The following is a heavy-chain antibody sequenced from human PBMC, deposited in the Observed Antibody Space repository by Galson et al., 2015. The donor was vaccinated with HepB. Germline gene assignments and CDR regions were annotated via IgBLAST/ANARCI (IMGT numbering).Heavy chain of an antibody. V-gene: IGHV4-59*01. CDR2: IYYSGIT. Sequence: ATLFLSSTSSGGSIRNYYWSWIRQPPGRGLAWIGYIYYSGITNYYPSLKSRVAISVDTSKNQFSLKLTSVTAADTAVYYCGRGGSSSWYYPETFDIWGQGTLVTVSS. J-gene: IGHJ3*02. CDR3: GRGGSSSWYYPETFDI. D-gene: IGHD6-13*01. CDR1: GGSIRNYY.